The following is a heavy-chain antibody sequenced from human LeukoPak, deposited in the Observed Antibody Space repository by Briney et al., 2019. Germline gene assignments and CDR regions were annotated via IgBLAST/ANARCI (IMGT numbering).Heavy chain of an antibody. D-gene: IGHD6-13*01. CDR3: AREAPPYSSSWYTTHYFDY. Sequence: SETLSLTCTVSGGSISSYYWSWIRQPAGKGLEWIGRIYTSGSTNYNPSLKSRVTMSVDTSKNQFSLKLSSVTAADTAVYYCAREAPPYSSSWYTTHYFDYWGQGTLVTVSS. V-gene: IGHV4-4*07. CDR2: IYTSGST. CDR1: GGSISSYY. J-gene: IGHJ4*02.